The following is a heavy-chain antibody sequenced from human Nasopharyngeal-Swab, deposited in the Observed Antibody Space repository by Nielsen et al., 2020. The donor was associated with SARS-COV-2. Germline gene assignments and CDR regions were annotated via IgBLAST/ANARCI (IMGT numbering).Heavy chain of an antibody. CDR1: GFTFSSYS. J-gene: IGHJ3*02. CDR3: AKAATLDAFDI. CDR2: ISSSSSYI. V-gene: IGHV3-21*01. Sequence: GGSLRLSCAASGFTFSSYSMNWVRQAPGKGLEWVSSISSSSSYIYYADSVKGRFTISRDNAKNSLYLQMNSLRAEDTAVYYCAKAATLDAFDIWGQGIMVTVSS. D-gene: IGHD2-15*01.